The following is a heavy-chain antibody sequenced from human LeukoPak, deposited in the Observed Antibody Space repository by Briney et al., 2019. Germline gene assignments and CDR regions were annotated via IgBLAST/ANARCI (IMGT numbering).Heavy chain of an antibody. J-gene: IGHJ4*02. CDR2: ISSRGRTI. CDR1: GFSFSDDY. V-gene: IGHV3-11*04. Sequence: GGSLRLSCAASGFSFSDDYMSWIRQAPGKGLQWVSYISSRGRTIYYADSVKGRFTISRDNAKNSLYLQMNSLRVEDTAVYYCARDKDGPDYWGQGSLVTVSS. CDR3: ARDKDGPDY.